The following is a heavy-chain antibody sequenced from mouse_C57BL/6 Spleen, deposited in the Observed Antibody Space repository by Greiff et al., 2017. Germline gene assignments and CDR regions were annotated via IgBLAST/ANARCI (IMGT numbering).Heavy chain of an antibody. Sequence: QVQLQQPGAELVRPGSSVKLSCKASGYTFPSYWMHWVKPRPIQGLEWIGNIDPSDSEPHYNQQFKDKATLPVDKSSSTAYMQLSSLTSEDSAVYYCARSLGGYAMDYWGQGTSGTVSS. V-gene: IGHV1-52*01. CDR1: GYTFPSYW. J-gene: IGHJ4*01. D-gene: IGHD6-5*01. CDR3: ARSLGGYAMDY. CDR2: IDPSDSEP.